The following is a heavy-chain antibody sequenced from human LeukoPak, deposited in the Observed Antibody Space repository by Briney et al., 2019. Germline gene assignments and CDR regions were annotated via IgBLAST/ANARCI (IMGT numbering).Heavy chain of an antibody. J-gene: IGHJ6*03. CDR1: GFTFSSYG. V-gene: IGHV3-30*02. CDR3: AKVEGEWLRFYYYYYMDV. CDR2: IRYDGSNK. Sequence: PGGSLRLSCAASGFTFSSYGMHWVRQAPGKGLEWVAFIRYDGSNKYYADSVKGRFTISRDNSKNTLYPQMNSLRAEDTAVYYCAKVEGEWLRFYYYYYMDVWGKGTTVTISS. D-gene: IGHD5-12*01.